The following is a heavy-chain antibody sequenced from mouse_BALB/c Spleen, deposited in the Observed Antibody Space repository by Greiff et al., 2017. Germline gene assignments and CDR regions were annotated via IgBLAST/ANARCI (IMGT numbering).Heavy chain of an antibody. D-gene: IGHD2-4*01. Sequence: VQLKESGAELVKPGASVKLSCTASGFNIKDTYMHWVKQRPEQGLEWIGRIDPANGNTKYNPKFQGKATITEDASSNTAYLQLSSRTSEDTAVYYCASHDYDGFAYWGQGTLVTVSA. CDR3: ASHDYDGFAY. V-gene: IGHV14-3*02. CDR1: GFNIKDTY. J-gene: IGHJ3*01. CDR2: IDPANGNT.